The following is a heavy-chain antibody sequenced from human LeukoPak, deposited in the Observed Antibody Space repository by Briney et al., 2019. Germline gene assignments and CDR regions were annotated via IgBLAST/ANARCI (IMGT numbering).Heavy chain of an antibody. Sequence: GGSLRLSCAASGFAFSSYSMNWVRQAPGKGLEWVSSISGSSSYIYYADSVKGRFTISRDNAKNSLYLQMNSLRAEDTAVYSCARDFHGLPYDHLYGMDVWGQGTTVTVS. CDR2: ISGSSSYI. CDR1: GFAFSSYS. D-gene: IGHD1-1*01. CDR3: ARDFHGLPYDHLYGMDV. V-gene: IGHV3-21*03. J-gene: IGHJ6*02.